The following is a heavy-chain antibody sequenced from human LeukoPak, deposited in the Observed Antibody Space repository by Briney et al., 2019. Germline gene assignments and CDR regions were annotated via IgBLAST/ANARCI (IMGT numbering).Heavy chain of an antibody. CDR3: ARDAPYYYDSSGYLDAFDI. Sequence: SETLSLACTVSGGSISSYYWSWIRQPPGKGLAWIGYIYYSGSTNYNPSLKSRVTISVDTSKNQFSLKLSSVTAADTAVYYCARDAPYYYDSSGYLDAFDIWGQGTMVTVSS. CDR2: IYYSGST. V-gene: IGHV4-59*01. CDR1: GGSISSYY. D-gene: IGHD3-22*01. J-gene: IGHJ3*02.